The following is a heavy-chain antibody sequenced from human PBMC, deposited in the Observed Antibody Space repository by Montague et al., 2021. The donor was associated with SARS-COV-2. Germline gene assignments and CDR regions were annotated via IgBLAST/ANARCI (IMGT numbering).Heavy chain of an antibody. D-gene: IGHD3-9*01. V-gene: IGHV4-34*01. CDR1: GGSFSGHY. J-gene: IGHJ5*02. Sequence: SETLSLTCAVYGGSFSGHYWSWIRQPPGKGLEWIGEINHSGSTNYNPSLKSRVTISVDTSKNQFSLKLSSVTAADTAMYYCARERYSFSLTRGSTWFDPWGRGTLVTVSS. CDR2: INHSGST. CDR3: ARERYSFSLTRGSTWFDP.